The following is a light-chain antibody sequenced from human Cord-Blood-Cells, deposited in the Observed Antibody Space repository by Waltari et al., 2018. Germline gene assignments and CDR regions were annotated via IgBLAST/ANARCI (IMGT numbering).Light chain of an antibody. CDR1: QSISSY. J-gene: IGKJ4*01. CDR2: AAS. V-gene: IGKV1-39*01. CDR3: QQSYSTPLT. Sequence: DIQMTQSPSSLSASVGDRVTIPGRASQSISSYLNWYQQKPGKAPKRLIYAASSLQSGVPSRFSGSGSGTDFTLTISSLQPEDFATYYCQQSYSTPLTFGGGTKVEIK.